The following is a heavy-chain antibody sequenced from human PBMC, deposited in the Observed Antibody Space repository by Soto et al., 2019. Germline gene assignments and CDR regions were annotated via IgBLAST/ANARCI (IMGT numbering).Heavy chain of an antibody. Sequence: GGSMRLSCAASGFTVSSNYMGWVRQAPGKGLEWVSVIYSGGSTYYADSVKGRFTISRHNSKNTLYLQMNSLRAEDTAVYYCARASRSLEVGYTYYYYYYMDVWGKGTTVTVSS. CDR1: GFTVSSNY. D-gene: IGHD5-12*01. CDR3: ARASRSLEVGYTYYYYYYMDV. V-gene: IGHV3-53*04. J-gene: IGHJ6*03. CDR2: IYSGGST.